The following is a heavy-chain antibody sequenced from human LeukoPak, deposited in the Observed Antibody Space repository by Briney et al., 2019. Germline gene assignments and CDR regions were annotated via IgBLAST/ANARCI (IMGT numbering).Heavy chain of an antibody. CDR2: INSDGSST. D-gene: IGHD3-3*01. CDR1: GFTFSSYW. J-gene: IGHJ5*02. CDR3: ARDYRPRGLGYDFWSGYSPNWFDP. V-gene: IGHV3-74*01. Sequence: GGSLRLSCAASGFTFSSYWMHWVRQAPGKGLVWVSRINSDGSSTSYADSVKGRFTISRDNSKNTLYLQMNSLRAEDTAVYYCARDYRPRGLGYDFWSGYSPNWFDPWGQGTLVTVSS.